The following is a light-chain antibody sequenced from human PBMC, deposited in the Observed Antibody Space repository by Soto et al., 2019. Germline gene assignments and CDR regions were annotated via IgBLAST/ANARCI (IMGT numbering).Light chain of an antibody. CDR1: SSNIGSNT. Sequence: QSVLTQPPSASGTPGQRVTISCSGSSSNIGSNTVNWYQQLPGTAPKLLIYSNNHRPSGVPDRFSGSKSGTSASLAISGLQSEDEADYYCAAWDDSLNGQVFGGGTK. CDR3: AAWDDSLNGQV. J-gene: IGLJ2*01. CDR2: SNN. V-gene: IGLV1-44*01.